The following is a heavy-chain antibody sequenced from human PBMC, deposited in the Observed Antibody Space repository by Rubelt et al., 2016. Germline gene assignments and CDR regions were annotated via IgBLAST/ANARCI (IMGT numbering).Heavy chain of an antibody. CDR2: IYYSGST. J-gene: IGHJ1*01. Sequence: QVQLQESGPGLVKPSETLSLTCTVSGGSISSYYWSWIRQPPGKGLEWIGYIYYSGSTDYNPSLKSGVTISGDTSKSQFSLQLSSVTAADTAVYYCARAGAGYQLLPWGQGTLVTVSS. CDR1: GGSISSYY. V-gene: IGHV4-59*01. D-gene: IGHD2-2*01. CDR3: ARAGAGYQLLP.